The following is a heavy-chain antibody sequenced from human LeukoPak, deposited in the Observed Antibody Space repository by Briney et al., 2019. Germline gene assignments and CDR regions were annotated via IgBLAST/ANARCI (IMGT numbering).Heavy chain of an antibody. D-gene: IGHD1-1*01. Sequence: GGSLRLSCAASGFTFSSYEMNWVRQAPGKGLEWVSYISSSGSTIYYADSVKGRFTISRDNAKNSLYLQMNSLRAEDTAVYYCARDLGHGNNWFDPWGQGTLVTVSS. CDR3: ARDLGHGNNWFDP. V-gene: IGHV3-48*03. CDR2: ISSSGSTI. CDR1: GFTFSSYE. J-gene: IGHJ5*02.